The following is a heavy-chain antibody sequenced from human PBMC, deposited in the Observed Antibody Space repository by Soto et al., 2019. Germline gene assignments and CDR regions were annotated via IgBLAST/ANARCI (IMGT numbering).Heavy chain of an antibody. Sequence: QVQLQESGPGLVKPSETLSLTCAVSSASISDNNWWSWVRQSPQKGLEWIGEIHHGGTTNCNPSLKRRVTIPMDRFQNQIFMQLNSVTAADSAIYYCARHIGVPGTRGFDYWGQGTLVTVSS. V-gene: IGHV4-4*02. CDR2: IHHGGTT. J-gene: IGHJ4*02. CDR3: ARHIGVPGTRGFDY. D-gene: IGHD6-19*01. CDR1: SASISDNNW.